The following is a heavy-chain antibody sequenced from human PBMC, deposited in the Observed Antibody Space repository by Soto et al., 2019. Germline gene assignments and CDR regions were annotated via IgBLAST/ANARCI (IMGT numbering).Heavy chain of an antibody. CDR2: ISVSGGST. Sequence: VGSLRLSCAASGFPFSNSAMSWVRQAPGKGLEWVSAISVSGGSTYYADSVQGRFTISRGNSENTLYLQMNSLRAEDTAVYYCAKDNTGRLPPPSFDYGGQGTLVTVSS. J-gene: IGHJ4*02. V-gene: IGHV3-23*01. D-gene: IGHD3-10*01. CDR1: GFPFSNSA. CDR3: AKDNTGRLPPPSFDY.